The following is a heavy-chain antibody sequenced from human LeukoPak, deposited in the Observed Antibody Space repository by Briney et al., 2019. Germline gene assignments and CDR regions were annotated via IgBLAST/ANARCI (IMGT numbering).Heavy chain of an antibody. CDR1: GFTFSSYE. V-gene: IGHV3-48*03. CDR2: ISSSCSTI. J-gene: IGHJ1*01. D-gene: IGHD1/OR15-1a*01. CDR3: AKGGEQVTWNFQN. Sequence: GGSLRLSCAASGFTFSSYEMNWVRQAPGKGLEWVSYISSSCSTIYYADSVKGRFTISRDSAKNSLYLQMNSLRAADTAVYYCAKGGEQVTWNFQNWGQGTLVTVSS.